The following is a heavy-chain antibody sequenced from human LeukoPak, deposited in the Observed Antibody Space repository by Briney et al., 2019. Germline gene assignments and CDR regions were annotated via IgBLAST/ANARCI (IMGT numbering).Heavy chain of an antibody. D-gene: IGHD3-10*01. CDR2: INTDGSTT. Sequence: GGSLRLSCAASGFTFSSHWMHWVRQAPGEGLMWVSRINTDGSTTNYADSVKGRFTIPRDNAGNTLSLQMNSLRAEDTAVYYCVRVLSGSGSFDYWGQGTLVTVSP. CDR1: GFTFSSHW. CDR3: VRVLSGSGSFDY. J-gene: IGHJ4*02. V-gene: IGHV3-74*01.